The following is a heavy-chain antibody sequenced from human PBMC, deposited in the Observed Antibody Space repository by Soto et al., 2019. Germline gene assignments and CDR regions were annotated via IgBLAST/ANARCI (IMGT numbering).Heavy chain of an antibody. D-gene: IGHD5-18*01. J-gene: IGHJ4*02. CDR2: ISGSGGST. Sequence: GGSLRLSCAASGFTFSSYAMSWVRQAPGKGLEWVSAISGSGGSTYYADSVKGRFTISRDNSKNTLYLQMNSLRAEDTAVYYCAKHYTADTAMGPFDYWGQGTLVTVSS. V-gene: IGHV3-23*01. CDR1: GFTFSSYA. CDR3: AKHYTADTAMGPFDY.